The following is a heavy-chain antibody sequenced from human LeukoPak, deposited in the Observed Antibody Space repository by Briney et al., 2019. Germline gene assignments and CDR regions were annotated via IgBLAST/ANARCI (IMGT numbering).Heavy chain of an antibody. V-gene: IGHV4-39*07. D-gene: IGHD4-17*01. Sequence: SETLSLTCTVSGGSISSSSYYWGWIRQPPGKGLEWIGSIYYSGSTYYNPSLKSRVTISVDTSKNQFSLKLSSVTAADTAVYYCARSLDYGEPDFDYWGQGTLVTVSS. J-gene: IGHJ4*02. CDR2: IYYSGST. CDR3: ARSLDYGEPDFDY. CDR1: GGSISSSSYY.